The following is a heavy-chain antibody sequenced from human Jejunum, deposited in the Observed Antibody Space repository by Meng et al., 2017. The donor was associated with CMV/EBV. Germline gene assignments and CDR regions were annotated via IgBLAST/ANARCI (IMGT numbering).Heavy chain of an antibody. CDR1: GFTFSNYW. J-gene: IGHJ4*02. D-gene: IGHD2-21*02. Sequence: VQPWRAADTYFHIGGTPRLDASASGFTFSNYWSDWVRQARAEGQLLGSRITNCGRCTFHADTVRVILTISRDKAKYTLFLQMNILAAADTDFYFCVRDGDWPESTSDYWGQGTLVTASS. V-gene: IGHV3-74*01. CDR2: ITNCGRCT. CDR3: VRDGDWPESTSDY.